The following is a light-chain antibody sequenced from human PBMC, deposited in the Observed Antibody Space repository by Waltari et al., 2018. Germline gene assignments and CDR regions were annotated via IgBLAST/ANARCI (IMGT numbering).Light chain of an antibody. CDR2: AAS. V-gene: IGKV1-17*01. CDR1: QGISTY. Sequence: DIQMTQSPSSLSASAGDRVTITCRASQGISTYLNWYQQKPGKAPKRLIYAASSLESGVPSRFSGSGSGTDFTLTISSLQPEDFATYYCLKYKSNPLTFGGGTKVEIK. J-gene: IGKJ4*01. CDR3: LKYKSNPLT.